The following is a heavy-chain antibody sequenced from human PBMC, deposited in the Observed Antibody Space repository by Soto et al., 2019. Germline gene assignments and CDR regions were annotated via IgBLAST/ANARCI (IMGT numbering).Heavy chain of an antibody. CDR3: AKDWFLGERDYYGMDV. Sequence: EVQLLESGGGLVQPGGSLRLSCAASGFTFSSYAMSWVRQAPGKGLEWVSAISGSGGSTYYADSVKGRFTISRDNXKXXLYLQMNSLRAEDTAVYYCAKDWFLGERDYYGMDVWGQGTTVTVSS. D-gene: IGHD3-10*01. CDR1: GFTFSSYA. J-gene: IGHJ6*02. V-gene: IGHV3-23*01. CDR2: ISGSGGST.